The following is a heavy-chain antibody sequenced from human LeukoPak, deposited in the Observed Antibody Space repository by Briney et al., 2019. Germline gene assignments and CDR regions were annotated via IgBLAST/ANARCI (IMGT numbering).Heavy chain of an antibody. D-gene: IGHD1-26*01. Sequence: PGGSLRLSCAASGFTFNTYGMHWVRQAPGKGLEWVAATSPDESTKHYADSVKGRFTISRDNSKNTLFLQMNSLRAEDTAVYYCAKKNSGSYYEGPDYWGQGTLVTVSS. CDR2: TSPDESTK. V-gene: IGHV3-30*18. CDR1: GFTFNTYG. J-gene: IGHJ4*02. CDR3: AKKNSGSYYEGPDY.